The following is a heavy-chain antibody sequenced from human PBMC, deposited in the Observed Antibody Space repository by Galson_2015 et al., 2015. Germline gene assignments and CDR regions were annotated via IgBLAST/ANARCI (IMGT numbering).Heavy chain of an antibody. V-gene: IGHV3-23*01. CDR3: AKVSDKFVFYHHMDV. Sequence: SLRLSCAAPGFTFSSHAMTWVRQAPGKGLEWVSGMSGSGDSIYLADTVRGRFTISRDNSKNTLYLQMNSLRAEDTAVYFCAKVSDKFVFYHHMDVWGKGTTVAVSS. D-gene: IGHD5/OR15-5a*01. CDR1: GFTFSSHA. CDR2: MSGSGDSI. J-gene: IGHJ6*03.